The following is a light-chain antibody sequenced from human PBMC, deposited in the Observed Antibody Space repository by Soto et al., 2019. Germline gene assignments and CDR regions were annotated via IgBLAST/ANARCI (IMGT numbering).Light chain of an antibody. J-gene: IGKJ4*01. CDR3: QQAKSFPVT. CDR1: QDIRSW. V-gene: IGKV1-12*01. Sequence: DIQMTQSPSSVSASVGDRVTITCRASQDIRSWLAWYQQKPGKAPKVLIHAASALQSGVPSRFSGSGSGTDFTLTISSLQPEDFATYSCQQAKSFPVTFGGGTKVEIK. CDR2: AAS.